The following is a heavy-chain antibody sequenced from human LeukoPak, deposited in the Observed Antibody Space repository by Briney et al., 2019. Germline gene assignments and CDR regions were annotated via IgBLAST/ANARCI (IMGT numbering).Heavy chain of an antibody. J-gene: IGHJ5*02. CDR2: INSDGSST. D-gene: IGHD4-17*01. CDR1: GFTFSSYW. CDR3: ARGGYDYGDPNWFDP. V-gene: IGHV3-74*01. Sequence: GGSLRLSCAASGFTFSSYWMHWVRQAPGKGLVWASRINSDGSSTSYADSVKGRFTISRDNAKNTLYLQMNSLRAEDTAVYYCARGGYDYGDPNWFDPWGQGTLVTASS.